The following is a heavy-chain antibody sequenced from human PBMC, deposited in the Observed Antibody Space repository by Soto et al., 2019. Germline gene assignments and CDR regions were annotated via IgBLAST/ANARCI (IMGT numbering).Heavy chain of an antibody. CDR1: GFTFCRYA. CDR3: VRGPGYYFDY. Sequence: PGGSTRISCAASGFTFCRYAMHWVRQAPGKGLEYVSAISSNGGSTYYANSVKGRFTISRDNFKNTLYLQMGSLRAEDMAVYYCVRGPGYYFDYWGQGTLVTVSS. D-gene: IGHD2-15*01. V-gene: IGHV3-64*01. J-gene: IGHJ4*02. CDR2: ISSNGGST.